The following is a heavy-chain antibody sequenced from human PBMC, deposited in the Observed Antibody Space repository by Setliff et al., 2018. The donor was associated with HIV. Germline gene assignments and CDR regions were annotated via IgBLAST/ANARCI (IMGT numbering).Heavy chain of an antibody. CDR2: IYDSGAT. D-gene: IGHD3-22*01. CDR1: GDSISGFY. CDR3: ARDPRSSGFDY. V-gene: IGHV4-59*12. Sequence: KTSETLSLTCTVSGDSISGFYWSWIRQSPGNGPEWIGWIYDSGATKYNPSLKSRVTTSVDTSKNQLSLKLSSVTAAYTSVYYCARDPRSSGFDYWGPGTLVTVSS. J-gene: IGHJ4*02.